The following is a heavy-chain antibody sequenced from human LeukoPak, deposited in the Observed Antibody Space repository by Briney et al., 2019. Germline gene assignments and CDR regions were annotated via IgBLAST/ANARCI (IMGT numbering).Heavy chain of an antibody. Sequence: SQTLSLTCDISGDSVSSNRATWNWIRQSPSGGLEWLGRTYYESKWYYHYAVLVKSRITINPDTSRNQFSLQLNSVTPEDTAIYFCARGSLKTGFDYWGQGTLVTVSS. CDR3: ARGSLKTGFDY. J-gene: IGHJ4*02. CDR2: TYYESKWYY. CDR1: GDSVSSNRAT. V-gene: IGHV6-1*01. D-gene: IGHD3-9*01.